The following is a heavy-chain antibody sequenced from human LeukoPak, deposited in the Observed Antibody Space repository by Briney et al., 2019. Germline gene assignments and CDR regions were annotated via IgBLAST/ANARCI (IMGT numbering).Heavy chain of an antibody. D-gene: IGHD2-2*01. CDR3: ASRLVVVVPAAFDY. V-gene: IGHV1-69*05. Sequence: ASVEVSCKASGGTFSSYAISWVRQAPGQGLEWMGGIIPIFGTANYAQKFQGRVTITTDESTSTAYMELSSLRSEDTAVYYCASRLVVVVPAAFDYWGQGTLVTVSS. CDR2: IIPIFGTA. CDR1: GGTFSSYA. J-gene: IGHJ4*02.